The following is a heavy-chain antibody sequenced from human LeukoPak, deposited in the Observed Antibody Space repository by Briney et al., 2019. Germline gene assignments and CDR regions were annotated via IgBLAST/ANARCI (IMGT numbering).Heavy chain of an antibody. V-gene: IGHV3-48*03. D-gene: IGHD2-2*01. CDR2: INHSGGTI. CDR3: ARDSRTTTGSLPYLDH. CDR1: DFTFSSYE. J-gene: IGHJ4*02. Sequence: GGFLRLSCAASDFTFSSYEMNWVRQAPGKGLEWVSYINHSGGTIYYADSVKGRFIISRDNAKNSLFLQMNSLRAEDTAVYYCARDSRTTTGSLPYLDHWGQGTLVTVSS.